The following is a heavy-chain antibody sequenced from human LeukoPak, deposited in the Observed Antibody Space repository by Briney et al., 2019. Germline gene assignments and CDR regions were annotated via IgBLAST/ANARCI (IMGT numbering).Heavy chain of an antibody. J-gene: IGHJ4*02. CDR2: IYPGNSDT. Sequence: PGESLKISCKGSGYSFTSYWIGWVRQMPGKGLEWMGLIYPGNSDTRYSPLFQGQVTLSVDRSISTAYLHWSGLKASDTAIYYCARFALTSSLAYWGQGTLVTVSS. V-gene: IGHV5-51*01. D-gene: IGHD6-13*01. CDR3: ARFALTSSLAY. CDR1: GYSFTSYW.